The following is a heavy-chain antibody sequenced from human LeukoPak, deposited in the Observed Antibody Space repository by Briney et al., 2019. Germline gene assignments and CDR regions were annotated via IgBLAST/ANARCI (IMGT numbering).Heavy chain of an antibody. CDR1: GFTLKINY. CDR3: ARGEAYSSGWYPPSHFDY. CDR2: ISGGDTT. D-gene: IGHD6-19*01. V-gene: IGHV3-66*01. Sequence: GGSLRLSCVASGFTLKINYMSWVRQAPGKGLEWVSLISGGDTTYYADSVKGRFTISRDTSKNTVYLQMNSLRAEDTAVYYCARGEAYSSGWYPPSHFDYWGQGTLVTVSS. J-gene: IGHJ4*02.